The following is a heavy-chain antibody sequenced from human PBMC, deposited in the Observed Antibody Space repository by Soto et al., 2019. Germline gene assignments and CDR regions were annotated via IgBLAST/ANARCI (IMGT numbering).Heavy chain of an antibody. D-gene: IGHD3-22*01. CDR1: GFTFSSYA. V-gene: IGHV3-23*01. J-gene: IGHJ4*02. CDR3: AKVLRIYYYDSSGYLPTFHY. Sequence: EVQLLESGGGLVQPGGSLRLSCAASGFTFSSYAMSWVRQAPGKGLEWVSAISGSGGSTYYADSVKGRFTISRDNSKNTLYLQMNSLRAEDTAVYYCAKVLRIYYYDSSGYLPTFHYWGQGTLVTVSS. CDR2: ISGSGGST.